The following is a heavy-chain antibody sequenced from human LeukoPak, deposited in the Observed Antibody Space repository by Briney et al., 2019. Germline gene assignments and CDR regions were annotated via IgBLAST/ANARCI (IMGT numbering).Heavy chain of an antibody. CDR2: INHSGST. CDR1: GGSFSGYY. Sequence: PSETLSLTCAVYGGSFSGYYWSWIRQPPGKGLEWIGEINHSGSTNYNPSLKRRVTISVDTSKNQFSLKLSSVTAADTAAYYCARGVHGDYRWYFDLWGRGTLVTVSS. CDR3: ARGVHGDYRWYFDL. V-gene: IGHV4-34*01. J-gene: IGHJ2*01. D-gene: IGHD4-17*01.